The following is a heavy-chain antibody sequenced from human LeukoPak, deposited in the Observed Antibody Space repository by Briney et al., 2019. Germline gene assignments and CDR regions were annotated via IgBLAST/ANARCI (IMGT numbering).Heavy chain of an antibody. V-gene: IGHV3-48*02. CDR1: GFTFSSDS. CDR3: ARGGSGFGDYYYFYGMDV. J-gene: IGHJ6*02. CDR2: ISRSSNTI. D-gene: IGHD3-22*01. Sequence: LTGGSLRLSCAASGFTFSSDSINWVRQAPGMGLEWVSYISRSSNTIYYADSVKGRFTISRDNAKNSLYLQMNSLRDEDTAVYYCARGGSGFGDYYYFYGMDVWGQGTTVTVSS.